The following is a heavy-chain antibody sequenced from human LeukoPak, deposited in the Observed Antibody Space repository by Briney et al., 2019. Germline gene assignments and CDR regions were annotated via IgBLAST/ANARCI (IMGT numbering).Heavy chain of an antibody. CDR3: ARGYYQVDYYGLDV. D-gene: IGHD3-10*01. Sequence: PSETLSLACTVSGGSIRSYYWSWIRQPPGKGLEWIGYIYFSGSTNYSPSLKSRVTISVDTSKNQFSLKLSSVTAADTAVYYCARGYYQVDYYGLDVWGQGTTVTVSS. CDR2: IYFSGST. CDR1: GGSIRSYY. V-gene: IGHV4-59*01. J-gene: IGHJ6*02.